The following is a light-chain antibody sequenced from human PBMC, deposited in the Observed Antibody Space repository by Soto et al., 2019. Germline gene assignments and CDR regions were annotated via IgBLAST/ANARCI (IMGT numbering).Light chain of an antibody. CDR2: VNSDGSH. CDR1: SGHSTYA. V-gene: IGLV4-69*02. J-gene: IGLJ1*01. CDR3: QTWDGRSDV. Sequence: QPVLTQSPSASASLGDSVKLTCTLSSGHSTYAIAWHQQQPEKAPRYLMKVNSDGSHTKGDGIPDRFSGSSSGAERYLTISSLQSEDEADYYCQTWDGRSDVFGTATKLTVL.